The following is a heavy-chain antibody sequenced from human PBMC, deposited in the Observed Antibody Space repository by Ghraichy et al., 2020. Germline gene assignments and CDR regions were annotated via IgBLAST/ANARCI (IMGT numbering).Heavy chain of an antibody. D-gene: IGHD6-13*01. CDR1: GFTFSDYT. CDR2: ITYSSSYS. J-gene: IGHJ3*02. V-gene: IGHV3-21*01. CDR3: VLIGSNGSSHAFDI. Sequence: GGSLRLSCAASGFTFSDYTMNWVRQAPGKGLEWVSSITYSSSYSYYADSVKGRFTIFRDNAKKSLYLHMSSLRPEDTAVYYCVLIGSNGSSHAFDIWGQGTMVTVSS.